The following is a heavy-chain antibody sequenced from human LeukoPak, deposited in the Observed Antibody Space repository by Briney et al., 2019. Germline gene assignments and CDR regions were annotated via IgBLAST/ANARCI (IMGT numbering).Heavy chain of an antibody. J-gene: IGHJ4*02. V-gene: IGHV4-39*01. D-gene: IGHD3-16*02. Sequence: SETLSLTCTVSGGSISSSSYYWGWIRQPPGKGLEWIGSIYYSGSTYYNPSLKSRVTISVDTSKNQFSLKLSSVTAADTAVYYCARRLYDYVWGSYRYEVGAFDYWGQGTLVTVSS. CDR1: GGSISSSSYY. CDR2: IYYSGST. CDR3: ARRLYDYVWGSYRYEVGAFDY.